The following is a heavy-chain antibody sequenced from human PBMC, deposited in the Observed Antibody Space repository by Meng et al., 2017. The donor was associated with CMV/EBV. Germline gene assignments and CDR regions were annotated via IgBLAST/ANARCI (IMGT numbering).Heavy chain of an antibody. J-gene: IGHJ4*02. CDR2: IRSKANSYAT. Sequence: GGSLRLSCAASGFTFSGSAMHWVRQASGKGLEWVGRIRSKANSYATAHAASVKGRFTISRDDSKNTAYLQMNSLKTEDTAVYYCTVRIAVAGTIDYWGQGTLVTVSS. CDR1: GFTFSGSA. D-gene: IGHD6-19*01. V-gene: IGHV3-73*01. CDR3: TVRIAVAGTIDY.